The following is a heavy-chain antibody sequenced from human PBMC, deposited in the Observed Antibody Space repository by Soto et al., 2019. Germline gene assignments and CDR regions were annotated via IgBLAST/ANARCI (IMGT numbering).Heavy chain of an antibody. V-gene: IGHV4-31*03. J-gene: IGHJ4*02. CDR2: MYNSGST. D-gene: IGHD2-15*01. CDR1: VGSISSGDYY. Sequence: PSETLSLTCTVSVGSISSGDYYWNWILQHPGKGLEWIGYMYNSGSTYYNTSLKSRVTISVDTSKNQFSLKLSSVTAADTAVYYCARDRSGGSCYYDYWGQGTLVTVSS. CDR3: ARDRSGGSCYYDY.